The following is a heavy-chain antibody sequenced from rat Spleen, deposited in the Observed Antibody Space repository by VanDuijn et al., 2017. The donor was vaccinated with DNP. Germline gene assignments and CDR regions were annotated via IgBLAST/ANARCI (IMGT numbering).Heavy chain of an antibody. CDR1: GFLFSNYG. V-gene: IGHV5-29*01. CDR3: ARHRTIMPYYYAMDA. J-gene: IGHJ4*01. D-gene: IGHD1-12*01. CDR2: ISYDGSST. Sequence: EVHLVESGGGLVQPGRSLKISCAASGFLFSNYGMAGVRQAPTQGMGWVATISYDGSSTYYRDSVKDRFTISMDNAKSTLYLQMDSLRSEDTATYYCARHRTIMPYYYAMDAGGQGASVTVSS.